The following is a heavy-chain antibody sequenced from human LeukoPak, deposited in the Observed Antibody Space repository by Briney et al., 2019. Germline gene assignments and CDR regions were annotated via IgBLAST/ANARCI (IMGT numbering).Heavy chain of an antibody. V-gene: IGHV1-46*01. J-gene: IGHJ4*02. Sequence: ASVKVSCKASGYTFTSYYIHWVRQAPGQGLEWMGIINPSGGSTIYAQKFQGRVTMTRDMSTSTVYMELSSLRSEDTAVYHCARSRSPHGSGSTLDYWGQGTLVTVSS. CDR3: ARSRSPHGSGSTLDY. CDR2: INPSGGST. D-gene: IGHD3-10*01. CDR1: GYTFTSYY.